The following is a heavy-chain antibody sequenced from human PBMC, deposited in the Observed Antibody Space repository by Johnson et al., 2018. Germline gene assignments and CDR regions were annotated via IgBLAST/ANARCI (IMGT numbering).Heavy chain of an antibody. J-gene: IGHJ4*02. V-gene: IGHV3-33*01. CDR2: LWNDGTNK. Sequence: QVQLVESGGGVVQPGRSLRLSCAASGFTFSSYGMHWVRQAPGRGLEWVAVLWNDGTNKYYVDYVKGRFTISRDDSKNTLYLQMNSLRAEDTAAYYCARGGGYYYGSGSCFDYWGQGTLVTVSS. CDR1: GFTFSSYG. CDR3: ARGGGYYYGSGSCFDY. D-gene: IGHD3-10*01.